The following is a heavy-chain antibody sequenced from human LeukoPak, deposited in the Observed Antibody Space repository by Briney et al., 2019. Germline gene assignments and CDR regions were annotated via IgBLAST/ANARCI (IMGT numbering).Heavy chain of an antibody. CDR2: IYYIGST. V-gene: IGHV4-31*03. D-gene: IGHD3-16*02. CDR3: ARAVYDYIWGSYRFDY. Sequence: SETLSLTCTFSGGSISSGGYYWSWVRQHPGKGLEWIGFIYYIGSTYYNPSLKSRVTFSVDTSKNQFSLKLSSVNAADTAVYYCARAVYDYIWGSYRFDYWGQGTLVTISS. CDR1: GGSISSGGYY. J-gene: IGHJ4*02.